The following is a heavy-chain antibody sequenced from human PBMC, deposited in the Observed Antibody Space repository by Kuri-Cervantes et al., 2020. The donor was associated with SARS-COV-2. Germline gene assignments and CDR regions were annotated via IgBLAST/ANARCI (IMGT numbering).Heavy chain of an antibody. Sequence: GESLKISCAASGFTFDDYAMHWVRQAPGKGLEWVSLISWGGGSTYYADSVKGRFTISRDNSKNSLYLQMNSLRAEDTALYYCARDRRVGWADYWGQGTLVTVSS. D-gene: IGHD1-26*01. CDR3: ARDRRVGWADY. CDR1: GFTFDDYA. CDR2: ISWGGGST. V-gene: IGHV3-43D*03. J-gene: IGHJ4*02.